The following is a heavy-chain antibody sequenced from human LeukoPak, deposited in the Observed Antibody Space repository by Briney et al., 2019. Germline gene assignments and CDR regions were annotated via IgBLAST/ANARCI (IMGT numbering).Heavy chain of an antibody. D-gene: IGHD3-3*01. J-gene: IGHJ4*02. V-gene: IGHV3-23*01. CDR1: GFTFSSYA. Sequence: GGSLRLSCAASGFTFSSYAMSWVRQAPGKGLEWVSDISGSGGSTYYADSVKGRFTISRDNSKNTLYLQMNSLRAEDTAVYYCAKGRFWSGYYTVDATPFDYWGQGTLVTVSS. CDR3: AKGRFWSGYYTVDATPFDY. CDR2: ISGSGGST.